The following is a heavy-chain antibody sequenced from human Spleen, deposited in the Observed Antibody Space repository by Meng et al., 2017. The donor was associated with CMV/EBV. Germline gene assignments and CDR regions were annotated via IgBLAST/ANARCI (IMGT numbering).Heavy chain of an antibody. CDR1: GFTFSVYS. CDR2: ISSSSSFI. D-gene: IGHD2-2*01. CDR3: ARATTAVVPAAVSY. J-gene: IGHJ4*02. V-gene: IGHV3-21*01. Sequence: GESLKISCAASGFTFSVYSMNWVRQAPGKGLEWVSSISSSSSFIYYADSVKGRFTISRDNAKNSLYLQMSSVRAEDTAVYYCARATTAVVPAAVSYWGQGTLVTVSS.